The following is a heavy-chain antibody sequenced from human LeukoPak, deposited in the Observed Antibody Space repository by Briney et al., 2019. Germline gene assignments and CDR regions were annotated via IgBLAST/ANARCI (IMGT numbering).Heavy chain of an antibody. J-gene: IGHJ4*02. CDR3: ATTVIPDYYFDY. V-gene: IGHV3-30*03. CDR1: GFTFSSYG. CDR2: ISYDGSNK. Sequence: GGSLRLSCAASGFTFSSYGMHWVRQAPGKGLEWVAVISYDGSNKYYADSVKGRFTISRDNSKNTLYLQMNSLRAEDTAVYYCATTVIPDYYFDYWGQGTLVTVSS. D-gene: IGHD4-17*01.